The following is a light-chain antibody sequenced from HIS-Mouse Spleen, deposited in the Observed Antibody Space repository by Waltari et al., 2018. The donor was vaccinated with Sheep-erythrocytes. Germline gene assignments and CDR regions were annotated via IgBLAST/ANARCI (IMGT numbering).Light chain of an antibody. CDR2: GKN. CDR1: SLRSYY. J-gene: IGLJ2*01. V-gene: IGLV3-19*01. Sequence: SSELTQDPAVSVALGQTVRITCQGDSLRSYYASWYQQKPGQAPVLVIYGKNNRPSVIPVRFSGSSSGNPASLTITWAHAEDEADYYCNSRDSSGKVFGGGTK. CDR3: NSRDSSGKV.